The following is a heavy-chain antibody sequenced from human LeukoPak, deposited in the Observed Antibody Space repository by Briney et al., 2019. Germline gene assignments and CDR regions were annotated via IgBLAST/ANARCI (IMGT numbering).Heavy chain of an antibody. CDR3: ARGAHSGSYPDY. Sequence: PSQTLSLTCTVSGGSISSGGYYWSWIRQHPGKGLEWIGYIYYSGSTYYNPSLKSRVTISVDTSKNQFSLKLSSVTAADTAVYYCARGAHSGSYPDYWGQGTLVTVSS. D-gene: IGHD1-26*01. CDR1: GGSISSGGYY. V-gene: IGHV4-31*03. CDR2: IYYSGST. J-gene: IGHJ4*02.